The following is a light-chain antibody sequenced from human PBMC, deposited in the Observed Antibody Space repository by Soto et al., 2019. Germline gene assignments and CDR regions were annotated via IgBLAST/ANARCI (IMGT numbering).Light chain of an antibody. CDR3: GTWHTTLSVEWV. Sequence: QSVLTQPPSVSAAPGQKVTISCSGSNSNIGANPVSWYQHLPGTAPKLVIYDDDKRPSGIPDRFSGSKSGTSATLDITGLQIGDEADYYCGTWHTTLSVEWVFGGGTKLTVL. CDR2: DDD. J-gene: IGLJ3*02. V-gene: IGLV1-51*01. CDR1: NSNIGANP.